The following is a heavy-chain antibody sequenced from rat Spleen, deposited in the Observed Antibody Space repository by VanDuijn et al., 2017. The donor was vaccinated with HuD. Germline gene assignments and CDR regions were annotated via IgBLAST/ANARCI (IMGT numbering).Heavy chain of an antibody. Sequence: EVQLVETGGGLVQPGESLKLSCVASGFTFSSYWMYWIRQAPGEGLEWISSITDTGGHTYYQDSVTGRFTISRDNAKSTLYLQMNSLRSDDTATYYCTTGGFYYDGNYYPVYFDYWGQGVMVTVSS. CDR2: ITDTGGHT. CDR3: TTGGFYYDGNYYPVYFDY. CDR1: GFTFSSYW. J-gene: IGHJ2*01. D-gene: IGHD1-12*02. V-gene: IGHV5-31*01.